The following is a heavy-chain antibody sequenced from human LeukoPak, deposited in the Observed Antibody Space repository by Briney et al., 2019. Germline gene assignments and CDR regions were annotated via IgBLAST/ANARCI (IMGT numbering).Heavy chain of an antibody. Sequence: PGGSLRLSCAASGFTVSSNYMSWVRQAPGKGLEWVSAIYSGGSTYYADSVKGRFTISRDNSKNTLYLQRNSLRAEDTAVYYCARAGGGWYWVFDYWGQGTLVTVSS. CDR3: ARAGGGWYWVFDY. J-gene: IGHJ4*02. CDR2: IYSGGST. V-gene: IGHV3-53*01. CDR1: GFTVSSNY. D-gene: IGHD6-19*01.